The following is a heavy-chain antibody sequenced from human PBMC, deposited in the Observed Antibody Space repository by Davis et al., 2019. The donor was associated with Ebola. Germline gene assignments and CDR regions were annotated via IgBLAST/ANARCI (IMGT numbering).Heavy chain of an antibody. CDR1: GFTFSSYW. D-gene: IGHD5-18*01. J-gene: IGHJ4*02. Sequence: GESLKISCAASGFTFSSYWMSWVRQAPGKGLEWVANIKQDGSEKYYVDSVKGRFTISRDNAKNSLYLQMNSLRAEDTAVYYCARARYRNQYYFDYWGQGTLVTVSS. V-gene: IGHV3-7*01. CDR3: ARARYRNQYYFDY. CDR2: IKQDGSEK.